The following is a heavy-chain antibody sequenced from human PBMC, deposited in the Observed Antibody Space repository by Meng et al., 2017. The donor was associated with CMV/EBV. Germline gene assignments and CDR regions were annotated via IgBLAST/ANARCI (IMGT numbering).Heavy chain of an antibody. CDR2: IRSKAYGGTT. J-gene: IGHJ6*02. Sequence: QTLSLTCAASGFTFSSYSMNWVRQAPGKGLEWVGFIRSKAYGGTTEYAASVKGRFTISRDDSKSIAYLQMNSLKTEDTAVYYCTRKICGGDCYFYYYYGMDVWGQGTTVTVSS. V-gene: IGHV3-49*04. CDR3: TRKICGGDCYFYYYYGMDV. D-gene: IGHD2-21*01. CDR1: GFTFSSYS.